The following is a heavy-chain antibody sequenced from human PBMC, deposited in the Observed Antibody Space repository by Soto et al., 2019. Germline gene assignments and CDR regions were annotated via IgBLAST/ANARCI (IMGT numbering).Heavy chain of an antibody. CDR3: VKSRAGDFDY. J-gene: IGHJ4*02. V-gene: IGHV3-23*01. D-gene: IGHD6-19*01. CDR2: ITVRGDGT. Sequence: EVQLLESGGDLVQPGGSLRLSCAASGFAFSSSVLGWVRQAPGKGLEWVSTITVRGDGTFYADSVKGRFRSSRDNSENTLSLKMNSLRPDDTATYSCVKSRAGDFDYWGQGTLVTVSS. CDR1: GFAFSSSV.